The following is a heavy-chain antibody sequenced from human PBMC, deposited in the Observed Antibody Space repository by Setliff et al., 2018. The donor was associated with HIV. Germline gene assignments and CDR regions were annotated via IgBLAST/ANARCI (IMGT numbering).Heavy chain of an antibody. CDR1: GYTFTSYA. Sequence: GASXKVXXXASGYTFTSYAMNWVRQAPGQGLEWMGWINTNTGNPTYAQGFTGRFVFSLDTXVSTAYLQISSLKAEDTSVYYCARDRASFTVRGVMEAFDIWGQGTMVTVSS. J-gene: IGHJ3*02. D-gene: IGHD3-10*01. V-gene: IGHV7-4-1*02. CDR2: INTNTGNP. CDR3: ARDRASFTVRGVMEAFDI.